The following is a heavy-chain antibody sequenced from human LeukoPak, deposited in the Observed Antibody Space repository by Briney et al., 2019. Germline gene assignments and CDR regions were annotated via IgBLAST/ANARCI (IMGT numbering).Heavy chain of an antibody. Sequence: PSETLSLTCTVSGYSISSGYYWGWIRQPPGKGLEWIGSIYHSGSTYYNPSLKSRVTISVDTSKNQFSLKLSSVTAADTAVYYCASRGRGLDWFDPWGQGTLDTVSS. CDR3: ASRGRGLDWFDP. J-gene: IGHJ5*02. D-gene: IGHD5-12*01. CDR1: GYSISSGYY. CDR2: IYHSGST. V-gene: IGHV4-38-2*02.